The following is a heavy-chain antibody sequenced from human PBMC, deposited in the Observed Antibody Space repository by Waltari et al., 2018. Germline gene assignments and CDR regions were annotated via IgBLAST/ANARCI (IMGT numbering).Heavy chain of an antibody. CDR3: ASLAGSGSSYYLHDY. CDR2: ISYSGST. CDR1: GGSVSNYY. D-gene: IGHD2-15*01. Sequence: QVQLQESGPRLVKPSETLSLTCTVSGGSVSNYYWSWIRQPPGKRLEWRGYISYSGSTGYNPSLRGRVTISADTSKNQFSLMLRSVTAADTAMYYCASLAGSGSSYYLHDYWGQGTLVAVSS. J-gene: IGHJ4*02. V-gene: IGHV4-59*02.